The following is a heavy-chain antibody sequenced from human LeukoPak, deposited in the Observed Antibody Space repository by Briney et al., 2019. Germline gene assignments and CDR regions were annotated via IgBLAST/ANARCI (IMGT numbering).Heavy chain of an antibody. CDR1: GFTFSSYG. Sequence: PGGSLILSCAASGFTFSSYGMHWVRQAPGKGLEWVAVISYDGNNKYYADSVKGRFTISRDNSKNTLYLQMNSLRAEDTAVYYCAKDVGSGSLTNFDYWGQGTLVTVSS. CDR2: ISYDGNNK. J-gene: IGHJ4*02. V-gene: IGHV3-30*18. CDR3: AKDVGSGSLTNFDY. D-gene: IGHD1-26*01.